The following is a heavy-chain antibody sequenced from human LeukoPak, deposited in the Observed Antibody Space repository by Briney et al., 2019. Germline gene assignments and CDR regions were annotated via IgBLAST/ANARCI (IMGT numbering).Heavy chain of an antibody. CDR1: GFTFSSYA. D-gene: IGHD4-11*01. J-gene: IGHJ4*02. CDR3: AKDRGRYSNYPYPVDY. Sequence: GGSLRLSCAASGFTFSSYAMSWVRQAPGKGLEWVSAISGSGGSTYYADSVKGRFTISRDNSKNTLYLQMNSLRAEDTAVYYCAKDRGRYSNYPYPVDYWGQGTLVTVSS. V-gene: IGHV3-23*01. CDR2: ISGSGGST.